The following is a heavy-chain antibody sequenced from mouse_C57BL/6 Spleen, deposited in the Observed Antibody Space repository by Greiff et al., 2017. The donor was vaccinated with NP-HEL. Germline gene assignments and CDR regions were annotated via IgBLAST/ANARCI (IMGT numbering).Heavy chain of an antibody. CDR2: IHPNSGST. J-gene: IGHJ4*01. CDR1: GYTFTSYW. V-gene: IGHV1-64*01. Sequence: QVQLKQPGAELVKPGASVKLSCKASGYTFTSYWMHWVKQRPGQGLEWIGMIHPNSGSTNYNEKFKSKATLTVDKSSSTAYMQLSSLTSEDSAVYYCARDMESGIGYYAMDYWGQGTSVTVSS. D-gene: IGHD4-1*01. CDR3: ARDMESGIGYYAMDY.